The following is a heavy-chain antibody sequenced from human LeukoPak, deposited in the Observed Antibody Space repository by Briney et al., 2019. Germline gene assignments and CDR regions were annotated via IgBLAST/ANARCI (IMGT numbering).Heavy chain of an antibody. D-gene: IGHD3-10*01. CDR2: INPSGGST. J-gene: IGHJ3*02. Sequence: ASVKVSCKASGYTFTSYYMRWVRQAPGQGLEWMGIINPSGGSTSYAQKFQGRVTMTRDTSTSTVYMELSSLRSEDTAVYYCARDYYGSGSYGDDAFDIWGQGTMVTVSS. CDR1: GYTFTSYY. CDR3: ARDYYGSGSYGDDAFDI. V-gene: IGHV1-46*01.